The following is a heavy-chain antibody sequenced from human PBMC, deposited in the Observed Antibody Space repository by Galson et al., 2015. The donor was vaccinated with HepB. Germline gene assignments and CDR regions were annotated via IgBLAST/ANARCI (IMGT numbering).Heavy chain of an antibody. Sequence: SVKVSCKASGYTFTGYYTHWVRQAPGQGLEWMGWINPNSGGTNYAQKFQGRVTMTRDTSISTAYMELSRLRSDDTAVYYCACGSYWSDAFDIWGQGTMVTVSS. CDR3: ACGSYWSDAFDI. J-gene: IGHJ3*02. V-gene: IGHV1-2*02. D-gene: IGHD1-26*01. CDR1: GYTFTGYY. CDR2: INPNSGGT.